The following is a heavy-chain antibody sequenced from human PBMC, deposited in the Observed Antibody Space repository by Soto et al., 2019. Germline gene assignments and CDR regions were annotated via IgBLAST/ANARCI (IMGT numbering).Heavy chain of an antibody. V-gene: IGHV1-69*13. CDR3: ARDSNYYYGMDV. Sequence: VNISCTAPGGTYTSYAISWVRQAPGQGREWMGGSIPIFGTANYAQKFQGRVTITADESTSTAYMELSSLRSEDTAVYYCARDSNYYYGMDVWGQGTTVTVSS. CDR1: GGTYTSYA. CDR2: SIPIFGTA. J-gene: IGHJ6*02.